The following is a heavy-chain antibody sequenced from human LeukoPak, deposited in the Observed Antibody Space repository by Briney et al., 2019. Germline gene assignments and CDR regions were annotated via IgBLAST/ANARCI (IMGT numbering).Heavy chain of an antibody. CDR3: ARLLHDYTNYVRFDP. CDR1: GGTFSSYA. Sequence: SVKVSCKASGGTFSSYAISWVRQAPGQGLEWMGGIIPIFGTANYALKFQGRVTITTDESTSTAYMELSSLRAEDTAVYYCARLLHDYTNYVRFDPWGQGTLVTVSS. D-gene: IGHD4-11*01. J-gene: IGHJ5*02. CDR2: IIPIFGTA. V-gene: IGHV1-69*05.